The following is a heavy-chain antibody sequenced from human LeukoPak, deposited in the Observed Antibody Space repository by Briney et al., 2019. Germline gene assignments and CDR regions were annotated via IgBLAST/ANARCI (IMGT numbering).Heavy chain of an antibody. CDR1: GDSVSGSFW. CDR2: IHHSGSS. Sequence: SETLSLTCAVSGDSVSGSFWWSWVRQPPHKGLEWIGEIHHSGSSNYNPSLESRVIISLDGSKNLLSLELSSVTAADTAVYYCARRTTGYYRDFDYWGQGTLVTVSS. CDR3: ARRTTGYYRDFDY. V-gene: IGHV4-4*02. J-gene: IGHJ4*02. D-gene: IGHD3-9*01.